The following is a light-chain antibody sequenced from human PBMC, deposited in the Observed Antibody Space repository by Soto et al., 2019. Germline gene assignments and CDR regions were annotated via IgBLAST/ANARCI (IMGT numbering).Light chain of an antibody. CDR2: GAS. V-gene: IGKV1-27*01. Sequence: DIQMTQSPSSLAASVGDRVTISCRASQGIANYLAWYQQKPGKVPKLLIFGASTLQSGVSSRFTGSGSGTDFTLTISRLRPDDVATYDCQHCNWFPFTFGPGTKVHIK. CDR3: QHCNWFPFT. J-gene: IGKJ3*01. CDR1: QGIANY.